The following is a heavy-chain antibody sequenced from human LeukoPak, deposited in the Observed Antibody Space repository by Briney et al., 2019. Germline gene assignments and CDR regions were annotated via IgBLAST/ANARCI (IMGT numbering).Heavy chain of an antibody. CDR3: ARSRPSNYYYYYMDV. D-gene: IGHD6-6*01. CDR1: GYTFTSYY. Sequence: EASVKVSCKASGYTFTSYYMHWVRQAPGQGLEWMGIINPSGGSTSYAQKFQGRVTMTRDTSTSTVYMELSSLRSEDTAVYYCARSRPSNYYYYYMDVWGKGTTVTVSS. V-gene: IGHV1-46*03. CDR2: INPSGGST. J-gene: IGHJ6*03.